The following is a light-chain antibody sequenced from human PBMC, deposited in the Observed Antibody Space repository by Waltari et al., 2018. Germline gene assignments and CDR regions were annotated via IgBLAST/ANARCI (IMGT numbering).Light chain of an antibody. CDR3: CSYAGGYTMA. J-gene: IGLJ2*01. CDR2: DVS. Sequence: QSALTPPRSVSGSPGQALPIHCPGTSRDVGGDKYVSWHQQHPGKPPQLIIFDVSERPSGVPDRFSGSKSGNTASLTISGLQAEDEADYYCCSYAGGYTMAVGGGTKLTVL. V-gene: IGLV2-11*01. CDR1: SRDVGGDKY.